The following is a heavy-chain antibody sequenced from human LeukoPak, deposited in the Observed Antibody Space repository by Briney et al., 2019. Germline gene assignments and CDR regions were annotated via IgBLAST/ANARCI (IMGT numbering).Heavy chain of an antibody. CDR1: GFTFNSYS. CDR3: ARVDVSGYSFGLIDY. Sequence: PGGSLRLSCVASGFTFNSYSMNWVRQAPGKGLEWVSYISSVSSTRYYADFVKGRFTISRDNAKNSLYLQVNSLRAEDTAVYYCARVDVSGYSFGLIDYWGQGTLVTVSS. J-gene: IGHJ4*02. V-gene: IGHV3-48*01. CDR2: ISSVSSTR. D-gene: IGHD5-18*01.